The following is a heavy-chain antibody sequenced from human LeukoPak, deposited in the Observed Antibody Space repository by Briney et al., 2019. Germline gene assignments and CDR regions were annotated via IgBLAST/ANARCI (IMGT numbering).Heavy chain of an antibody. V-gene: IGHV4-59*11. J-gene: IGHJ4*02. Sequence: SETLSLTCTVSGGSISSHYWSWIRQPPGKGLEWIGYIYYSGSTNYNPSLKSRVTISVDTPKNQFSLKLSSVTAADTAVYYCARTYYDFWSGYYPFDYWGQGTLVTVSS. D-gene: IGHD3-3*01. CDR1: GGSISSHY. CDR3: ARTYYDFWSGYYPFDY. CDR2: IYYSGST.